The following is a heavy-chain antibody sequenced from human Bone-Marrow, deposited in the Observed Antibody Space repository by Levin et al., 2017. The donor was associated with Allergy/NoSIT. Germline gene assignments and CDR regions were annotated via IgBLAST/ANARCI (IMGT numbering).Heavy chain of an antibody. Sequence: GESLKISCTASGFTFGDYLMSWVRQAPGRGLEWVGFIRSHDDGETTEYAASVKGRFSISRDDSKSILYLQMSSLKTEDTAVYYCTRPGRNYYYYYAMDVWGQGTTVTVSS. CDR3: TRPGRNYYYYYAMDV. CDR2: IRSHDDGETT. D-gene: IGHD1-1*01. J-gene: IGHJ6*02. V-gene: IGHV3-49*04. CDR1: GFTFGDYL.